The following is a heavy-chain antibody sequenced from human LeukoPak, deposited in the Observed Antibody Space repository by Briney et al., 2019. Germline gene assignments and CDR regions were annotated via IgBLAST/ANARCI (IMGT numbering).Heavy chain of an antibody. CDR1: GFTFSSYW. J-gene: IGHJ4*02. D-gene: IGHD1-26*01. CDR3: AGIGWVPPSHFDY. CDR2: INSDGSST. Sequence: PGGALRLSCAASGFTFSSYWMHWVRQAPGKGLVWVSGINSDGSSTNYAGSVKGRFTISRDNAKNTLYLQMSSLRADDTAMYYCAGIGWVPPSHFDYWGQGTLVTVSS. V-gene: IGHV3-74*01.